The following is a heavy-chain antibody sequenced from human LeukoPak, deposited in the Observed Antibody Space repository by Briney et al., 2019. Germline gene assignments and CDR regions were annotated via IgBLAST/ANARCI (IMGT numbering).Heavy chain of an antibody. J-gene: IGHJ3*02. V-gene: IGHV3-53*01. D-gene: IGHD6-19*01. CDR1: GFTFSSNY. CDR2: IYSGGST. CDR3: ARDLIAVAGENDAFDI. Sequence: GGSLRLSCAASGFTFSSNYMSWVRQAPGKGLEWVSVIYSGGSTYYADSVKGRFTISRDNSKNTLYLQMSSLRAEDTAVYYCARDLIAVAGENDAFDIWGQGTMVTVSS.